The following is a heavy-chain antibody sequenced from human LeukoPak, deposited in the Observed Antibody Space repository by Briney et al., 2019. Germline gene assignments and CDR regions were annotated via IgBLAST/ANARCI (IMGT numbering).Heavy chain of an antibody. V-gene: IGHV3-11*01. J-gene: IGHJ6*03. Sequence: GGSLRLSCAASGFTFSDYYMSWIRQAPGKGLEWVSYISSSGSTIYYADSVKGRFTISRDNAKNSLYLQMNSLRAEDTAVYYCARDLGYSNYHYMDVWGKGTTVTVSS. D-gene: IGHD4-11*01. CDR2: ISSSGSTI. CDR1: GFTFSDYY. CDR3: ARDLGYSNYHYMDV.